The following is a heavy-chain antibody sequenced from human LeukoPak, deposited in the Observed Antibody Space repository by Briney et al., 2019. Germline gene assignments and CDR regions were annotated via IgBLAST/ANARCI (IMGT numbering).Heavy chain of an antibody. CDR3: ARGIVVVPAAIDY. CDR2: INPNSGGT. V-gene: IGHV1-2*02. D-gene: IGHD2-2*01. J-gene: IGHJ4*02. CDR1: GYTFTGYY. Sequence: ASVKVSRKASGYTFTGYYMHWVRQAPGQGLEWMGWINPNSGGTNYAQKFQGRVTMTRDTSISTAYMELSRLRSDDTAVYYCARGIVVVPAAIDYWGQGTLVTVSS.